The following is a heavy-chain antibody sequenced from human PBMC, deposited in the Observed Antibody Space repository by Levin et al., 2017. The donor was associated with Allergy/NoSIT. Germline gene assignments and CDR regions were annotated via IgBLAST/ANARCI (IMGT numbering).Heavy chain of an antibody. CDR1: GFTFDDYA. J-gene: IGHJ6*03. Sequence: LSLTCAASGFTFDDYAMHWVRQAPGKGLEWVSGISWNSGSIGYADSVKGRFTISRDNAKNSLYLQMNSLRAEDTAFYYCAKSATTPYYYYYYMGVWGKGTTVTVSS. D-gene: IGHD5-12*01. CDR2: ISWNSGSI. V-gene: IGHV3-9*01. CDR3: AKSATTPYYYYYYMGV.